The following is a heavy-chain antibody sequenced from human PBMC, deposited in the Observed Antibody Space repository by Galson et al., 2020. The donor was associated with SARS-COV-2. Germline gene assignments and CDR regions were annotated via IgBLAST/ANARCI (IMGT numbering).Heavy chain of an antibody. J-gene: IGHJ6*02. CDR1: GGSFSGYY. CDR2: INHSGST. Sequence: ETSETLSLTCAVYGGSFSGYYWSWIRQPPGKGLEWIGEINHSGSTNYNPSLKSRVTISVDTSKNQFSLKLSSVTAADTAVYYCARASLGFGDLLSDYYYYGMDVWGQGTTVTVSS. CDR3: ARASLGFGDLLSDYYYYGMDV. D-gene: IGHD3-10*01. V-gene: IGHV4-34*01.